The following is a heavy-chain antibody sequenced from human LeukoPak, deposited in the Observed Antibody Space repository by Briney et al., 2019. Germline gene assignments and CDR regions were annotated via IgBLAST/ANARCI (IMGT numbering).Heavy chain of an antibody. Sequence: GGSLRLSCAASGFTFSSYAMSWVRQAPGKGLEWVSAISGSGGSTYYADSVKGRFTISRDNSKNTLYLQMNSLRAEDTAVYYCAKGTDFWSGSPYGMDVWGQGTTVTVSS. V-gene: IGHV3-23*01. CDR1: GFTFSSYA. J-gene: IGHJ6*02. CDR2: ISGSGGST. D-gene: IGHD3-3*01. CDR3: AKGTDFWSGSPYGMDV.